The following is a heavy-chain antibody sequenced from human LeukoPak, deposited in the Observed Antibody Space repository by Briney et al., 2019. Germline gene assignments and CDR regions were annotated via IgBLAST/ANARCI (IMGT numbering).Heavy chain of an antibody. Sequence: SETLSLTCTVSGGSISSTTYYWGWIRHPPGKGLEWIGSIYYSGSTYYNPSLKSRVTISVDKSKNQFSLKLSSVTAADTAVYYCARVSTPWEAFDIWGQGTMVTVSS. D-gene: IGHD1-26*01. CDR2: IYYSGST. CDR1: GGSISSTTYY. V-gene: IGHV4-39*07. CDR3: ARVSTPWEAFDI. J-gene: IGHJ3*02.